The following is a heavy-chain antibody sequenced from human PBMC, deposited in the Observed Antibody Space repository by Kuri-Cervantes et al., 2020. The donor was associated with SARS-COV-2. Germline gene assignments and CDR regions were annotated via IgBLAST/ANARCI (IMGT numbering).Heavy chain of an antibody. CDR1: GFSLSTSGVG. Sequence: SGPTLVKPTHTLTLTCTFSGFSLSTSGVGVGWIRQPPGKALEWLALIYWDDDKRYGPSLKSRLTITKDTSKNQVVLTMTNMDPVDTATYYCARPRNYGDYDPYYYYYYMDVWGKGTTVTVSS. V-gene: IGHV2-5*05. CDR3: ARPRNYGDYDPYYYYYYMDV. CDR2: IYWDDDK. J-gene: IGHJ6*03. D-gene: IGHD4-17*01.